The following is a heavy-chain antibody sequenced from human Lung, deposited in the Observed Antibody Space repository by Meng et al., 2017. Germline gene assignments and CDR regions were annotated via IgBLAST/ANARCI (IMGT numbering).Heavy chain of an antibody. CDR3: ARFDISSSGRGDY. J-gene: IGHJ4*02. Sequence: QGQLKEPGPGLVKPSGPLSLTCAVSGGSITSSTWWSWVRQTPGKGLEWFGEIFHSGSTNYNPPLESRVTISVDKSKNQFSLKVYSVTAADTATYYCARFDISSSGRGDYWGQGILVTVSS. CDR2: IFHSGST. CDR1: GGSITSSTW. V-gene: IGHV4-4*02. D-gene: IGHD1-26*01.